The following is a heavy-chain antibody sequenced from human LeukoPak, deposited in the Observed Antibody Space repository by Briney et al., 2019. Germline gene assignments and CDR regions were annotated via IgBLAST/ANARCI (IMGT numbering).Heavy chain of an antibody. Sequence: SETLSLTCTVSGGSISSSSSYWSWIRQPPGKGLEWIGEINHSGSTNYNPSLKSRVTISVDTSKNQFSLKLSSVTAADTAVYYCATRVRYSSGWAYYFDYWGQGTLVTVSS. CDR1: GGSISSSSSY. D-gene: IGHD6-19*01. CDR2: INHSGST. J-gene: IGHJ4*02. CDR3: ATRVRYSSGWAYYFDY. V-gene: IGHV4-39*07.